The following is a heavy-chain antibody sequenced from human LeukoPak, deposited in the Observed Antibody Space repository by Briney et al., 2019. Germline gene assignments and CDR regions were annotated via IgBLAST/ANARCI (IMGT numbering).Heavy chain of an antibody. CDR2: IYYSGST. V-gene: IGHV4-39*01. CDR3: ARPTAQGSYGYGGFDY. D-gene: IGHD5-18*01. J-gene: IGHJ4*02. Sequence: PSETLSLTCTVSGGSISSSSYYSGWIRQPPGKGLEWIGSIYYSGSTYYNPSLKSRVTMSVDTSKNQFSLKLSSVTAADTAVYYCARPTAQGSYGYGGFDYWGQGTLVTVSS. CDR1: GGSISSSSYY.